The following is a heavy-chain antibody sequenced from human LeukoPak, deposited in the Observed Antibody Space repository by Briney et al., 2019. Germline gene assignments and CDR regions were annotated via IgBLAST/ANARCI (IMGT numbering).Heavy chain of an antibody. J-gene: IGHJ4*02. Sequence: TGGSLRLSCAASGFTFSSYGMHWVRQAPSKGLEWVAVISYDGSNKYCADSVKGRFTISRDNSKNTLYLQMNSLRAEDTAVFYCAKRVPSGDYYFDYWGQGTLVTVSS. D-gene: IGHD3-10*01. V-gene: IGHV3-30*18. CDR1: GFTFSSYG. CDR2: ISYDGSNK. CDR3: AKRVPSGDYYFDY.